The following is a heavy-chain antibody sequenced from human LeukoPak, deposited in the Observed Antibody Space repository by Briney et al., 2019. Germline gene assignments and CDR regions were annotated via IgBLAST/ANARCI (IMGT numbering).Heavy chain of an antibody. V-gene: IGHV4-31*03. J-gene: IGHJ4*02. CDR3: ARDHVAGIDHY. Sequence: SQTLSLTCTVSGGSISSGGYYWSWIRQHPGKGLEWIGYIYYSGSTYYNPSLKSRVTISVDTSKNQFSLKLSSVAAADTAVYYCARDHVAGIDHYWGQGTLVTVSS. CDR2: IYYSGST. CDR1: GGSISSGGYY. D-gene: IGHD6-19*01.